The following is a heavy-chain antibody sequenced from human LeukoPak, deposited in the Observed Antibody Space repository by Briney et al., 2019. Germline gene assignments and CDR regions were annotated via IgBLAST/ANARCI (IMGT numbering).Heavy chain of an antibody. CDR2: ISGGSRTI. V-gene: IGHV3-11*01. CDR1: GFTFSDYY. J-gene: IGHJ4*02. Sequence: PGGSLRLSCAASGFTFSDYYMNWIRQAPGKGLEWVSSISGGSRTINYADSVKGRFTTSRDNAKNSLVLQVNSLRAEDTAVYYCARAGQSDYWGQGTLVTVSS. CDR3: ARAGQSDY.